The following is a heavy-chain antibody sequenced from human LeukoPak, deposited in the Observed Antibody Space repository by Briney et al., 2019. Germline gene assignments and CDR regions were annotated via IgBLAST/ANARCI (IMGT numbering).Heavy chain of an antibody. Sequence: GGSLRLSCAASGFTFSSYDMHWVRQATGKGLEWVSAIGTAGDTYYPGSVKGRFTISRENAKNSLYLQMNSLRAEDTAVYYCARVDTAMVLDYWGQGTLVTVSS. CDR2: IGTAGDT. D-gene: IGHD5-18*01. J-gene: IGHJ4*02. V-gene: IGHV3-13*01. CDR1: GFTFSSYD. CDR3: ARVDTAMVLDY.